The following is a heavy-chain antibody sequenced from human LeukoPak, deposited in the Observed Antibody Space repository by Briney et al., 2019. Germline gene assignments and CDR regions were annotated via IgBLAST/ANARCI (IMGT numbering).Heavy chain of an antibody. CDR1: GGSFSGYY. D-gene: IGHD6-25*01. Sequence: SETLSLTCAVYGGSFSGYYWSWIRQPPGKGLEWIGEINHSGSTNYNPSLKSRVTISVDTSKNQFSLKLSSVTAADTAVYYCAKYSSGALDWYLELWGRGTPVTVSS. CDR3: AKYSSGALDWYLEL. CDR2: INHSGST. V-gene: IGHV4-34*01. J-gene: IGHJ2*01.